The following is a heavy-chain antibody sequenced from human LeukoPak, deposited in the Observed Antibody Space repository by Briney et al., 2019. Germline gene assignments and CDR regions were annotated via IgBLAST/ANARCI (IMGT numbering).Heavy chain of an antibody. V-gene: IGHV1-2*02. D-gene: IGHD5-12*01. CDR3: ARGGLIVATITDYFDY. J-gene: IGHJ4*02. CDR1: GYTFTGYY. CDR2: INPNSGGT. Sequence: APVKVSCKASGYTFTGYYMHWVRQAPGQGLEWMGWINPNSGGTNYAQKFQGRVTMTRDTSISTAYMELSRLRSDDTAVYYCARGGLIVATITDYFDYWGQGTLVTVSS.